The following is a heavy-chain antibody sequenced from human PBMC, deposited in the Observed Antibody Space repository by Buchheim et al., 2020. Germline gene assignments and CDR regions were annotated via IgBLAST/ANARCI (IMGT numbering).Heavy chain of an antibody. Sequence: QVQLVESGGGVVQPGRSLRLSCAASGFTFSSYGMHWVRQAPGKGLEWVAVISYDGSNKYYADSVKGRFTISRDNSKNTLYLKMNSLRAEDTAVYYCAKDPTRPYSSSWKDYYGMDVWGQGTT. D-gene: IGHD6-13*01. CDR1: GFTFSSYG. J-gene: IGHJ6*02. CDR2: ISYDGSNK. CDR3: AKDPTRPYSSSWKDYYGMDV. V-gene: IGHV3-30*18.